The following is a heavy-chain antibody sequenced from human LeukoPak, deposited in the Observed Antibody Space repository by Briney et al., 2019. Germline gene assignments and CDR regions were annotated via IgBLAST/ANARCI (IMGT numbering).Heavy chain of an antibody. CDR2: INHSGST. V-gene: IGHV4-34*01. J-gene: IGHJ4*02. Sequence: SETLSLTCAVYGGSFSGYYWSWIRQPPGKGLEWIGEINHSGSTNYNPSLKSRVTISVDTSKNQFSLKLSSVTAADTAVYYCARLGYYYGSGSYYATDYWGQGTLVTVSS. CDR3: ARLGYYYGSGSYYATDY. CDR1: GGSFSGYY. D-gene: IGHD3-10*01.